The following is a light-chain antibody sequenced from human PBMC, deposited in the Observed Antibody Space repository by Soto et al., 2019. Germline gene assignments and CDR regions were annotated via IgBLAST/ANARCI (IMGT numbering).Light chain of an antibody. Sequence: EIIMTQSPATLSVSPGERAILSCRASQTVGRDLAWYQQKPGQAPRLLIYTASTRATGIPARFSGSGSGTEFTLTVSSLQSEDFAIYYCQQYNNWPRTFGQGTKVDIK. V-gene: IGKV3-15*01. J-gene: IGKJ1*01. CDR1: QTVGRD. CDR3: QQYNNWPRT. CDR2: TAS.